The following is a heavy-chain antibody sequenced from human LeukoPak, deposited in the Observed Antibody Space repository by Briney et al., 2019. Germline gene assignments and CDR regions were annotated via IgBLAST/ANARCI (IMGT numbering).Heavy chain of an antibody. CDR1: GFIFSSYS. V-gene: IGHV3-21*01. Sequence: PGGSLRLSCAASGFIFSSYSMNWVRQAPGKGLEWVSSISSSSSYIYYADSVKGRFTISRDNAKNSLYLQMNSLRAEDTAVYYCASNGGTPDAFDIWGQGTMVTVSS. J-gene: IGHJ3*02. CDR2: ISSSSSYI. D-gene: IGHD2-15*01. CDR3: ASNGGTPDAFDI.